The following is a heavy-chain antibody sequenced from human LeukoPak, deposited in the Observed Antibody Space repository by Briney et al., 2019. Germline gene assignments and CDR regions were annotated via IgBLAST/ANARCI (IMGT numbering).Heavy chain of an antibody. Sequence: GGSLRLSCAASGFTFSSHGMHWVRQAPGKGLEWVAFIRYDGSNKYYADSVKGRFTISRDNSKNTLYLQMNSLKAEDTAVYYCAKDLSGGKGLGYFQHWGQGTLVTVSP. D-gene: IGHD4-23*01. CDR2: IRYDGSNK. V-gene: IGHV3-30*02. CDR3: AKDLSGGKGLGYFQH. CDR1: GFTFSSHG. J-gene: IGHJ1*01.